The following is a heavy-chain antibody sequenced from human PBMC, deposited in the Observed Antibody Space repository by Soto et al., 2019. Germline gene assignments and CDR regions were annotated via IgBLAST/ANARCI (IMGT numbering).Heavy chain of an antibody. CDR1: GFTFSTYE. V-gene: IGHV3-48*03. CDR2: ISVSGNII. Sequence: GGSLRFSCAASGFTFSTYEFNWVRQAPGRGLEWISYISVSGNIIKYAESVKGRFTISRDNAENSLHLHMSNLRVDDTALYFCVRDTMRASAAASLDYWGQGTQVTVSS. D-gene: IGHD2-2*01. J-gene: IGHJ4*02. CDR3: VRDTMRASAAASLDY.